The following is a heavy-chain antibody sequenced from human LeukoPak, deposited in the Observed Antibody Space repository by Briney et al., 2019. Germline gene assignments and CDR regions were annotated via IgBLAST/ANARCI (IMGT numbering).Heavy chain of an antibody. J-gene: IGHJ4*02. CDR3: AVFYYYASGTFVDY. CDR2: IIPVADIT. Sequence: SVTVSCRASRGTFNTYPISWVRQAPGQGLEWMGRIIPVADITKYADKFQGRVTITADKSTSTVYVELSSLRSEDAAMYYCAVFYYYASGTFVDYWGQGTLVTVSS. D-gene: IGHD5/OR15-5a*01. V-gene: IGHV1-69*02. CDR1: RGTFNTYP.